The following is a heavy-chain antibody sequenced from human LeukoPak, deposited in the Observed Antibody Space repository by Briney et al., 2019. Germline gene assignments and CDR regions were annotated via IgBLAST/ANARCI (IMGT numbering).Heavy chain of an antibody. J-gene: IGHJ4*02. CDR1: GYTLTELS. Sequence: SCKVSGYTLTELSMHWVRQAPGKGLEWVAVIWYDGSNKYYADSVKGRFTISRDNSKNTLYLQMNSLRAEDTAVYYCARINCSGGSCLFDYWGQGTLVTVSS. CDR2: IWYDGSNK. CDR3: ARINCSGGSCLFDY. V-gene: IGHV3-33*01. D-gene: IGHD2-15*01.